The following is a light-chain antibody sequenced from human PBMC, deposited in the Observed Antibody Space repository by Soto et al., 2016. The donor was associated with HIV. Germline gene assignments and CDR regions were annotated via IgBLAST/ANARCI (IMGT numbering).Light chain of an antibody. CDR1: NIGTKS. Sequence: YELTQSPSVSVAPGKTARITCGGNNIGTKSVQWYQQRTGQAPVLVVYDDSDRPSGIPERFSGFNSGNTATLTISRVEAGDEADYYCQVWDRSSDHVVFGGGTKLTVL. CDR3: QVWDRSSDHVV. CDR2: DDS. V-gene: IGLV3-21*03. J-gene: IGLJ2*01.